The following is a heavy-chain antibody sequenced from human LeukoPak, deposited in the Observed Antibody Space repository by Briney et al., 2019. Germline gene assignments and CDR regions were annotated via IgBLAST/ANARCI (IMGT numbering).Heavy chain of an antibody. D-gene: IGHD1-26*01. J-gene: IGHJ5*02. CDR2: IIPILGIA. CDR1: GGTFISYT. CDR3: ASISGVLYNWFDP. Sequence: SVKVSCKASGGTFISYTISWVRQAPGQGLEWMGRIIPILGIANYAQKFQGRVTITADKSTSTAYMELSSLRSEDTAVYYCASISGVLYNWFDPWGQGTLVTVSS. V-gene: IGHV1-69*02.